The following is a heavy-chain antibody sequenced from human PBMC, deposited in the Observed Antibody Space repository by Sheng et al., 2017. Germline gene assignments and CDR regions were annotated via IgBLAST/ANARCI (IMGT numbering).Heavy chain of an antibody. J-gene: IGHJ5*02. CDR3: AKGGVMSGWFDP. D-gene: IGHD3-16*01. CDR1: GFTFSSYA. Sequence: EVQLLESGGGLVQPGGSLRLSCAASGFTFSSYAMSWVRQAPGKGLDWVSTISGTTSSTYYADSVKGRFIISRDNSKNTLYLQMNSLRVEDTAVYYCAKGGVMSGWFDPWGQGTLVT. V-gene: IGHV3-23*01. CDR2: ISGTTSST.